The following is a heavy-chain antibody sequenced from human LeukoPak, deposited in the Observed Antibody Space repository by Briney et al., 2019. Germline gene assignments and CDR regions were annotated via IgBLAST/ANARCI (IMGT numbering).Heavy chain of an antibody. J-gene: IGHJ4*02. CDR1: GYTFTGYY. Sequence: ASVKVSCKASGYTFTGYYIHWVRQAPGQGLEWMGRIDPNGAGTYYARKFQGRVTMTRDTSVSTAYMELTRLGSDDTAVYYCARDVGVGNNYWGQGTLVTVSS. V-gene: IGHV1-2*06. D-gene: IGHD3-10*01. CDR2: IDPNGAGT. CDR3: ARDVGVGNNY.